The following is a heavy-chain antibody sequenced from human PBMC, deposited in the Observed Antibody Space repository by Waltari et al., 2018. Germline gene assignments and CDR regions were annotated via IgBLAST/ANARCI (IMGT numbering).Heavy chain of an antibody. CDR1: GFTFSSYS. J-gene: IGHJ6*02. V-gene: IGHV3-21*01. CDR2: ISSRSRYQ. CDR3: ARDDSSSSDYYYYYGMDV. D-gene: IGHD6-6*01. Sequence: EVQLVESGGGLVKPGGSLRLSCAASGFTFSSYSMNWVRQAPGKGLEWVSSISSRSRYQYDADSVKGRVTISRDNAKNSLYLQMNSLRAEDTAVYYCARDDSSSSDYYYYYGMDVWGQGTTVTVSS.